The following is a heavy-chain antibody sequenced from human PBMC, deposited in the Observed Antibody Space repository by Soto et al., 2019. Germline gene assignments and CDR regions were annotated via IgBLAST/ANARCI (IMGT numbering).Heavy chain of an antibody. J-gene: IGHJ6*02. CDR2: IYYSGST. CDR3: AREQYYDFWSGYSPPEGRYYYYGMDV. Sequence: SETLSLTCTVSGGSISSGDYYWSLIRQPPGKGLEWIGYIYYSGSTYYNPSLKSRVTISVDTSKNQFSLKLSSVTAADTAVYYCAREQYYDFWSGYSPPEGRYYYYGMDVWGQGTTVTVSS. CDR1: GGSISSGDYY. V-gene: IGHV4-30-4*01. D-gene: IGHD3-3*01.